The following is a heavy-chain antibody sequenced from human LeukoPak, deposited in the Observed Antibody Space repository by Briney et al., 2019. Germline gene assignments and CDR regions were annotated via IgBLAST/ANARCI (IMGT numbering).Heavy chain of an antibody. Sequence: KPSETLSLTCTVSGGSISSYHWSWIPQPPGEGLEWIGYTYYSGGTNYYPSLKSRVTISVDKSKNELSLKLRSVTAADTAVYYCATSGYSGYDGRAFDIWGQGTMVTVSS. V-gene: IGHV4-59*01. D-gene: IGHD5-12*01. CDR1: GGSISSYH. J-gene: IGHJ3*02. CDR2: TYYSGGT. CDR3: ATSGYSGYDGRAFDI.